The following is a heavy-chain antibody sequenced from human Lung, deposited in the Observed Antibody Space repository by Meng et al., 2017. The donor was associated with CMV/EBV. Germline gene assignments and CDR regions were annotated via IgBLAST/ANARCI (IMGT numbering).Heavy chain of an antibody. V-gene: IGHV1-2*02. CDR2: LNPNSGGT. J-gene: IGHJ4*02. Sequence: CRVSAYMFPGFYIHCVRQAPGRGLEWMGWLNPNSGGTTYAQKFQGRVTMTRDTSIDTAYMELSRLRSDDTAVYFCAREFSRGWYGDHWGQGTLVTVSS. CDR1: AYMFPGFY. CDR3: AREFSRGWYGDH. D-gene: IGHD6-19*01.